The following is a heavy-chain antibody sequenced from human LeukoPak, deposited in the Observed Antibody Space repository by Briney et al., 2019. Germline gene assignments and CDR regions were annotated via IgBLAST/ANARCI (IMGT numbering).Heavy chain of an antibody. CDR3: ARGRSTGYFDWSPPLYYYYGMDV. CDR1: GGSFSGYY. CDR2: INHSGST. V-gene: IGHV4-34*01. Sequence: WETLSLTCAVYGGSFSGYYWSWIRQPPGKGLEWMGEINHSGSTNYNSSLKSRVTITVDTSKNQFSLKLSSVTAADTAVYYCARGRSTGYFDWSPPLYYYYGMDVWGKGTTVTVSS. J-gene: IGHJ6*04. D-gene: IGHD3-9*01.